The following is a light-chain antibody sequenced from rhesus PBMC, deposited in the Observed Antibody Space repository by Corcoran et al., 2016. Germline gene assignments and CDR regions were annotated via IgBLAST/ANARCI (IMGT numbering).Light chain of an antibody. CDR2: LGS. Sequence: DIVMTQTPLSLPVTPGEPASISCRSSQSLLDSDGYTHLHWYLQKPGQSPHLLSYLGSNRASGVPDRFRGSGSGTDFTLKISRVEAEDVGVYYCMQTLQTPFTFGPGTKLDIK. CDR3: MQTLQTPFT. CDR1: QSLLDSDGYTH. J-gene: IGKJ3*01. V-gene: IGKV2-78*01.